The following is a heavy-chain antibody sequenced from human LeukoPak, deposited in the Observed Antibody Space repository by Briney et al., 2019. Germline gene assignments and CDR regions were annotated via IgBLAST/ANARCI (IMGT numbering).Heavy chain of an antibody. J-gene: IGHJ5*02. CDR2: INPSGGST. CDR1: GYTSTSYY. Sequence: ASVKVSCKASGYTSTSYYMHWVRQAPGQGLEWMGIINPSGGSTSYAQKFQGRVTMTRDTSTSTVYMELSSLRSEDTAVYYCARDRAGLAAAGNNWFDPWGQGTLVTVSS. D-gene: IGHD6-13*01. CDR3: ARDRAGLAAAGNNWFDP. V-gene: IGHV1-46*01.